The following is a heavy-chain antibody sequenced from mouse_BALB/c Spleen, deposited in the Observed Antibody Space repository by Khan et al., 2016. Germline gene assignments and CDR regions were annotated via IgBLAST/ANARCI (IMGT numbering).Heavy chain of an antibody. CDR3: ARRAFDY. Sequence: VELVESGGDLVKPGGSLKLSCAASGFTFSSYGMSWVRQTPDKRLEWVATISSGGSYTYYPDSVKGRFTLSRDNAKNTLYLQMSSLKSEDTAMCYCARRAFDYWGQGTTLTVSS. V-gene: IGHV5-6*01. CDR2: ISSGGSYT. D-gene: IGHD3-3*01. CDR1: GFTFSSYG. J-gene: IGHJ2*01.